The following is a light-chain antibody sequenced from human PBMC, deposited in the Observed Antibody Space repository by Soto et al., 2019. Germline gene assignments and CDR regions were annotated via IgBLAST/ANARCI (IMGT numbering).Light chain of an antibody. V-gene: IGKV1-8*01. CDR1: QGISSY. J-gene: IGKJ1*01. Sequence: AIRMTQSPSSFSASTGDRVTITCRASQGISSYLAWYQQKPGKAPKLLIYAASTLQSGVPSRFSGSGSGTDFTLTISCLQSEDFATYYCQHYNSYSEAFGQGTKVAIK. CDR3: QHYNSYSEA. CDR2: AAS.